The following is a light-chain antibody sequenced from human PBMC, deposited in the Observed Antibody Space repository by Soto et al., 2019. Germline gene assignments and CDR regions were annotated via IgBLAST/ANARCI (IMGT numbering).Light chain of an antibody. CDR3: QQYGSSGT. CDR2: GAS. CDR1: QSVSNTY. J-gene: IGKJ1*01. Sequence: IVFTQSPYTLSLSPGETATLSCRASQSVSNTYLAWYQQKPGQAPRLLIYGASGRATAIPDRFSGSGSGTDFTLTISRLEPEDFAVYYCQQYGSSGTFGQGTKVDIK. V-gene: IGKV3-20*01.